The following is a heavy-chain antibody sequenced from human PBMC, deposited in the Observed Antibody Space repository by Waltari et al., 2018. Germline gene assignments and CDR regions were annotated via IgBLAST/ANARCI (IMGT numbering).Heavy chain of an antibody. J-gene: IGHJ1*01. CDR3: AKPFYNWDDPLHS. CDR2: ISVSDAT. V-gene: IGHV3-23*01. D-gene: IGHD1-20*01. CDR1: GFTSLTHA. Sequence: EVQVLESGGGLVQPGGSLRPSCQASGFTSLTHAINWVRKAPGKGLEWVSSISVSDATYYADSVKGRFTVSRDYSDNTIYLQMHSLRADDTAVYFCAKPFYNWDDPLHSWGQGTPVTVSS.